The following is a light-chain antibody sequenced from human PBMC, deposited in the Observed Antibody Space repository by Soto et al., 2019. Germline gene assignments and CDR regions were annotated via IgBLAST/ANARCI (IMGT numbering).Light chain of an antibody. CDR3: QHHNNWPPGT. CDR2: GAS. CDR1: LTVGTN. Sequence: VMTQSPATLSVSPGERATLSCRASLTVGTNLAWYQQKPGQPPRLLIYGASTMATGIPARFSGSGSGTDFTLTISSLQSEDFAVYYCQHHNNWPPGTFGQGTRVEIK. J-gene: IGKJ1*01. V-gene: IGKV3-15*01.